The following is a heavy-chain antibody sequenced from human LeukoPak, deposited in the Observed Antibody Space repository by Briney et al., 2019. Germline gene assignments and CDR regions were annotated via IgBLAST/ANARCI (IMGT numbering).Heavy chain of an antibody. D-gene: IGHD3-16*02. V-gene: IGHV3-30*18. CDR3: TKVASTGFIAYYFDY. CDR1: GFTFSRYG. Sequence: GGSLRLSCAASGFTFSRYGMHWVRQAPGKGLEWVAVISYDGINKYYADSVKGRFTISRDNSKNTLYLQMNSLRADDTAVYYCTKVASTGFIAYYFDYWGQGSLVTVSS. CDR2: ISYDGINK. J-gene: IGHJ4*02.